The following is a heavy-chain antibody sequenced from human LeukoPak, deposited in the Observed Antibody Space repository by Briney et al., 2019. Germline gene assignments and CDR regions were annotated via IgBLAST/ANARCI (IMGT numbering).Heavy chain of an antibody. J-gene: IGHJ6*03. CDR2: IKQDGSEK. D-gene: IGHD2-2*01. CDR1: GFTFSSYW. CDR3: ARERLLGYCSSTSCYQSSYYYYMDV. V-gene: IGHV3-7*01. Sequence: GGSLRLSCAASGFTFSSYWMSWVRQAPGKGLEWVANIKQDGSEKYYVDSVKGRFTISRDNAKNSLYLQMNSLRAEDTAVYYCARERLLGYCSSTSCYQSSYYYYMDVGGKETTVTVSS.